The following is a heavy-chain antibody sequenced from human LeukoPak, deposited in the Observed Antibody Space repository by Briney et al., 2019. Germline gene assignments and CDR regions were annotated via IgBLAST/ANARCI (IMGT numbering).Heavy chain of an antibody. CDR3: ARVDSSSWFFDY. J-gene: IGHJ4*02. V-gene: IGHV3-48*03. Sequence: GGSLRLSCAASGFTFSSYEMNWVRQAPGKGLEWVSYISSSDSTIYYADSVKGRFTISRDNAKNSLYLQMNSLRAEDTAVYYCARVDSSSWFFDYWGQGTLVTVSS. CDR1: GFTFSSYE. CDR2: ISSSDSTI. D-gene: IGHD6-13*01.